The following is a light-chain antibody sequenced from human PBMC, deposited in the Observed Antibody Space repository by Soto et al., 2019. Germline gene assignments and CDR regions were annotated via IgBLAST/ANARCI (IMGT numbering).Light chain of an antibody. CDR1: QGISSY. CDR2: AAS. Sequence: IQLTQSPSSLSASVGDRVTITCRASQGISSYLAWYQQKPGKAPKLLIYAASTLESGVPSRFSGTVSGTEFSLTITSLQPEDFATYYCQQLFDSPITFGQGTQLEIK. V-gene: IGKV1-9*01. CDR3: QQLFDSPIT. J-gene: IGKJ5*01.